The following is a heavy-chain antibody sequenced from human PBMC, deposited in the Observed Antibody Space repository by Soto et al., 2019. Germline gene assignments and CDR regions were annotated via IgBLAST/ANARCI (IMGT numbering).Heavy chain of an antibody. Sequence: ASVKVSCKVSGYTLTELSMHWVRQAPGKGLEWMGGFDPEDGETIYAQKFQGRVTMTEDTSTDTAYMALSSLRSEDTAVYYCATYPPPTVATIMRYYYYGMDVWGQGTTVTVSS. CDR3: ATYPPPTVATIMRYYYYGMDV. V-gene: IGHV1-24*01. CDR2: FDPEDGET. D-gene: IGHD5-12*01. J-gene: IGHJ6*02. CDR1: GYTLTELS.